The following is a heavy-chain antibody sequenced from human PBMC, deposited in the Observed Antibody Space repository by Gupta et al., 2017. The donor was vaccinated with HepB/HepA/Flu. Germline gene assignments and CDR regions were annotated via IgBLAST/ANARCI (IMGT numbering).Heavy chain of an antibody. CDR3: TRDVGYGPYNYYYYMDG. Sequence: QVQLQESGPGLVKPSETLSLTCTVSGDSLTNNYWSWLRQPAGRGLQWIGRIYTSGSTNYNPYLKSRVSMSVDMSKKQFSLNLSSVTAADTAVYYCTRDVGYGPYNYYYYMDGGGKGTTVTVSS. CDR1: GDSLTNNY. CDR2: IYTSGST. V-gene: IGHV4-4*07. J-gene: IGHJ6*03. D-gene: IGHD5-18*01.